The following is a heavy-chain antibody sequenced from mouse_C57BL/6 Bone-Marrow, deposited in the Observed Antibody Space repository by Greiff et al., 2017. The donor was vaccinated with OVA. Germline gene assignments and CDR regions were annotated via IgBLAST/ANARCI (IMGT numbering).Heavy chain of an antibody. CDR1: GFTFSDYG. CDR2: ISSGSSTI. Sequence: EVQRVESGGGLVKPGGSLKLSCAASGFTFSDYGMHWVRQAPEKGLEWVAYISSGSSTIYYADTVKGGFTISRDNAKNTLFLQMTSLRSEDTAMYYSAREGYDDGWYFDVWGTGTTVTVSS. J-gene: IGHJ1*03. CDR3: AREGYDDGWYFDV. D-gene: IGHD2-2*01. V-gene: IGHV5-17*01.